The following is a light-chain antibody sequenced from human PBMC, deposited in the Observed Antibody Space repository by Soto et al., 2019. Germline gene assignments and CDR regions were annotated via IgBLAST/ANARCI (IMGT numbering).Light chain of an antibody. CDR1: SSDVGGYNY. CDR2: DVS. CDR3: AAWDDSLRGV. V-gene: IGLV2-11*01. Sequence: QSALTQPRSVSGSPGQSVTISCTGTSSDVGGYNYVSWYQQHPGKAPKLMIYDVSKRPSGVPDRFSGSKSGNTASLTISGLQAEDEADYYCAAWDDSLRGVFGGGTKLTVL. J-gene: IGLJ2*01.